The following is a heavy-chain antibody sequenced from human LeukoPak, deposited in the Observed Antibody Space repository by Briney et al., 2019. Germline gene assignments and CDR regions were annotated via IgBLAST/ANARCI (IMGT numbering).Heavy chain of an antibody. D-gene: IGHD1-20*01. CDR2: IYYSGST. J-gene: IGHJ5*02. V-gene: IGHV4-59*08. Sequence: PSETLSLTCTVSGGSISSYYWSWTRQPPGKGLEWIGYIYYSGSTNYNPSLKSRVTISVDTSKNQFSLKLSSVTAADTAVYYCARSAGITGTRAWFDPWGQGTLVTVSS. CDR1: GGSISSYY. CDR3: ARSAGITGTRAWFDP.